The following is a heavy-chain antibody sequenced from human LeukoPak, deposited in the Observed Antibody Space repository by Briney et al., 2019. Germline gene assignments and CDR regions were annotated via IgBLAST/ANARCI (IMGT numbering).Heavy chain of an antibody. CDR1: GFTFSNYF. Sequence: GRSLRLSCVASGFTFSNYFMHWVRQAPGRGLDWVALILSDGSSQYYADSVKGRFTISRDNYKDTLYLEMNRLRGEGTAVYYCASGVPAAIYWGQGTLVSVSS. D-gene: IGHD2-2*01. V-gene: IGHV3-33*01. CDR2: ILSDGSSQ. J-gene: IGHJ4*02. CDR3: ASGVPAAIY.